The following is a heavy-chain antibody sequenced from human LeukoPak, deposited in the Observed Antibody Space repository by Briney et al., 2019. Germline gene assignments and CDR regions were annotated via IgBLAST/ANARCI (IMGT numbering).Heavy chain of an antibody. CDR3: ARAGSNYDYYYYYMDV. J-gene: IGHJ6*03. V-gene: IGHV1-69*04. D-gene: IGHD4-11*01. CDR1: GGTFSSYA. CDR2: IIPILGIA. Sequence: ASVKVSCKASGGTFSSYAISWVRQAPGQGLEWMGRIIPILGIANYAQKFQGRVTITADKSTSTVYMELTSLRSEDTAVYYCARAGSNYDYYYYYMDVWGKGTTVTFSS.